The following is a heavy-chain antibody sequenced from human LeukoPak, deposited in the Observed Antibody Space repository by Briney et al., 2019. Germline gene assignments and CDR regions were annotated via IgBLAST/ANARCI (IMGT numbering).Heavy chain of an antibody. Sequence: GGSLRLSCAASGFTFSSYSMNWVRQAPGKGLEWVSSISSSSSYIYYADSVKGRFTISRDNAKNSLYLQMNSLRAEDTAVYYCARDSGSYRPDWFDPWGQGTLVTVSS. CDR2: ISSSSSYI. CDR3: ARDSGSYRPDWFDP. CDR1: GFTFSSYS. D-gene: IGHD1-26*01. V-gene: IGHV3-21*01. J-gene: IGHJ5*02.